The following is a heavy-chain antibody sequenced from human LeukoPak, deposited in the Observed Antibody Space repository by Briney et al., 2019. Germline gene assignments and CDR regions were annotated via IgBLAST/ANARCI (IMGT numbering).Heavy chain of an antibody. CDR3: ARVAEDCSSTSCYAGVDY. Sequence: GGSLRLSCAASGFTFSDYYMSWIRQAPGKGLEWVSYISGSSSYTNYADSVKGRFTISRDNAKNSLYLQMNSLRAEDTAVYYCARVAEDCSSTSCYAGVDYWGQGTLVTVSS. V-gene: IGHV3-11*05. CDR2: ISGSSSYT. D-gene: IGHD2-2*01. CDR1: GFTFSDYY. J-gene: IGHJ4*02.